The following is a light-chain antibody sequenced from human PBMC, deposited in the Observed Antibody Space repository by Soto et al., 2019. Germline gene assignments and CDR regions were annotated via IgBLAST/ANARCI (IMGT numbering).Light chain of an antibody. Sequence: EIVLTQSPGTLSLSPGERATLSCRASQSVTNNYLAWYQRKPGQPPRLLIYGTSYRSTDIPRRFSGSGSGTDFTLTTTRLDPEDFAVYYCQQYGSSPPTFGQGTKVEIK. CDR1: QSVTNNY. CDR2: GTS. V-gene: IGKV3-20*01. CDR3: QQYGSSPPT. J-gene: IGKJ1*01.